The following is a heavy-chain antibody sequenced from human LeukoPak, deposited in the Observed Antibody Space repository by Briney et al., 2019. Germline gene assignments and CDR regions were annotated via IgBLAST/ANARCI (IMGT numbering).Heavy chain of an antibody. J-gene: IGHJ4*02. D-gene: IGHD5-24*01. CDR2: ICYSGIP. CDR3: ARGARAGYNLEPFDY. Sequence: PSETLSLTCTVSGGSLSSYYWSWIRQPPGKGLEWIGDICYSGIPKYNPSLKSRVAISVEPSKNQFSLKLSSVTAADTAVYYCARGARAGYNLEPFDYWGQGTLVSVSS. CDR1: GGSLSSYY. V-gene: IGHV4-59*08.